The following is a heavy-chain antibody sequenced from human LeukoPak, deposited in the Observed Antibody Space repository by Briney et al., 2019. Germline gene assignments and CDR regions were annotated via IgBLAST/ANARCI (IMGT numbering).Heavy chain of an antibody. CDR3: ARAEYQLLADY. Sequence: PSETLSLTCTVSGGSISTSSYYWGWVRQPPGKGLEWIGNIFYSGSTYYSPSLKSRVTISLDTSRNQFSLKLSSVTAADTAVYYCARAEYQLLADYRGQGTLVTVSS. J-gene: IGHJ4*02. CDR2: IFYSGST. D-gene: IGHD2-2*01. CDR1: GGSISTSSYY. V-gene: IGHV4-39*07.